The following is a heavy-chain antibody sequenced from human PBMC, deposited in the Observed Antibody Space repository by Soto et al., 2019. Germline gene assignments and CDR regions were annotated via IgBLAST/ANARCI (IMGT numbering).Heavy chain of an antibody. V-gene: IGHV4-30-4*08. D-gene: IGHD2-21*02. J-gene: IGHJ6*02. CDR1: GGSISYEYYH. Sequence: QVQLQQSGPGLVKPSQTLSLTCTVSGGSISYEYYHWTWIRQSPGKGLEWFGYIHYSGSIIYNPSFKSRVTISVDTSKTQFSLQLSSVTAADTAVYFCAREDDGGDRDYYGLDVWGQGTTVTVSS. CDR3: AREDDGGDRDYYGLDV. CDR2: IHYSGSI.